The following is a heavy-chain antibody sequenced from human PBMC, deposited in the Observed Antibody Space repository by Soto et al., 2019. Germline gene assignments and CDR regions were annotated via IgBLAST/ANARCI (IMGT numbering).Heavy chain of an antibody. CDR1: GFTFSSYD. CDR2: IGTAGDT. CDR3: AREKPAAIGYYYGMDV. J-gene: IGHJ6*02. Sequence: GGSLRLSCAASGFTFSSYDMHWVRQATGKGLEWVSAIGTAGDTYYPGSVKGRFTISRENAKNSLYLQMNSLRAEDTAVYYCAREKPAAIGYYYGMDVWGQGTTVTVSS. D-gene: IGHD2-2*01. V-gene: IGHV3-13*01.